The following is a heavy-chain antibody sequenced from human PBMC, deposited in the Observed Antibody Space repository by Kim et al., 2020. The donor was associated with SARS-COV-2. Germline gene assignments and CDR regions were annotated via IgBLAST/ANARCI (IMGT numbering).Heavy chain of an antibody. CDR3: ARDFAPGTFF. CDR2: INTNTGNP. V-gene: IGHV7-4-1*02. CDR1: GYTFIHYA. D-gene: IGHD1-1*01. J-gene: IGHJ4*02. Sequence: ASVKVSCKASGYTFIHYAMNWVRQAPGQGLEWMGWINTNTGNPTYAQGFPGRFVFSVDTSVTTAFLQINSLEAEDTAVYYCARDFAPGTFFWGQGTLVTVSS.